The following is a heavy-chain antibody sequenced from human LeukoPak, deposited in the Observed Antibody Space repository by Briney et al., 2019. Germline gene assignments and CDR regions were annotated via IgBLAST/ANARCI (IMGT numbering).Heavy chain of an antibody. CDR2: IIPMFDTA. J-gene: IGHJ3*02. Sequence: WASVTVSCKASGGTFSSYPISWVRQAPGQGLEWMGGIIPMFDTADFAQKFQGRVTITADTSTSTAYMQLSSLRSEDTAVYYCARARSGPYGSGSLDAFDIWGQGTMVTVSS. D-gene: IGHD3-10*01. CDR3: ARARSGPYGSGSLDAFDI. V-gene: IGHV1-69*06. CDR1: GGTFSSYP.